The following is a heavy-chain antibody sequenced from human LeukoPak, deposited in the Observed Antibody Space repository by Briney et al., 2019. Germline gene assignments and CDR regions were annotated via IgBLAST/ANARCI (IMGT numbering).Heavy chain of an antibody. Sequence: PSQTLSLSCTVSGASVSSGTYYWDWIRQPAGKGLEWIGRIYYSGSTYYNPSLKSRVTISVDTSKNQFSLKLSSVTAADTAVYYCARQGRNGEPKHNWFDPWGQGTLVTVSS. CDR1: GASVSSGTYY. V-gene: IGHV4-39*01. CDR2: IYYSGST. CDR3: ARQGRNGEPKHNWFDP. D-gene: IGHD1-14*01. J-gene: IGHJ5*02.